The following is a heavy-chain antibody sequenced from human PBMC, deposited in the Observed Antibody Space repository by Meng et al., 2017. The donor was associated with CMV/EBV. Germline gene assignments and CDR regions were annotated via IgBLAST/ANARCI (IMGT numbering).Heavy chain of an antibody. CDR3: ARDNGARPGRPYYYYGMDV. D-gene: IGHD6-6*01. V-gene: IGHV4-39*07. Sequence: SETLSLTCTVSDGSISSSSYYWGWIRQPPGKGLEWIGSIYYSGSTYYNPSLKSRVTISVDTSKNQFSLKLSSVTAADTAVYYCARDNGARPGRPYYYYGMDVWGQGTTVTVSS. J-gene: IGHJ6*02. CDR1: DGSISSSSYY. CDR2: IYYSGST.